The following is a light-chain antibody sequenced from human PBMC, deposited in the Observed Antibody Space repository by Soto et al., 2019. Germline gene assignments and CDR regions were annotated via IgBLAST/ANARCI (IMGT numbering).Light chain of an antibody. V-gene: IGKV3-20*01. Sequence: EIVLTQSPGTLSLSPGERATISCRASQSVSSSYLAWYQQKPGQAPRLLIYGASSRATGIPDRFSGSESGTDFTLTISRLVPEDFAVYYCQQYGSSSLTFGQGTKVDIK. CDR1: QSVSSSY. J-gene: IGKJ1*01. CDR3: QQYGSSSLT. CDR2: GAS.